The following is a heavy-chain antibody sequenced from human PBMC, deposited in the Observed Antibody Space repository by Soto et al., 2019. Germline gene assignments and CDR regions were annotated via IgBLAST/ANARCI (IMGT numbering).Heavy chain of an antibody. CDR1: GFTFSSYA. J-gene: IGHJ5*02. Sequence: QVQLVESGGGVVQPGRSLRLSCAASGFTFSSYAMHWVRKAPGTGLEWVSAIWYDGSHQYYAESVKGRFTISRDNSKNTLYLQMNSLTSEDTAVYYCARDGVGVVPAARRFDHWGQGALVTVST. V-gene: IGHV3-30*04. D-gene: IGHD2-2*01. CDR3: ARDGVGVVPAARRFDH. CDR2: IWYDGSHQ.